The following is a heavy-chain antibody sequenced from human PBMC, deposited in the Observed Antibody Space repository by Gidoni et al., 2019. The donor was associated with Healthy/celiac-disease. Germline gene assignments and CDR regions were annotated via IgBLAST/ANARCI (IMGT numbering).Heavy chain of an antibody. CDR3: AGDSGIAVAGTDY. CDR2: ISYDGSNK. Sequence: QVQLVESGGGVVQPGRSLRLSCAASGFTFSSHGMHWVRQAPGKGLEGVAAISYDGSNKHYADSVRGRFTISRDNSKNTLYLLMNSLRPEDTAVYFCAGDSGIAVAGTDYWGQGTLVTVSS. V-gene: IGHV3-30-3*01. D-gene: IGHD6-19*01. CDR1: GFTFSSHG. J-gene: IGHJ4*02.